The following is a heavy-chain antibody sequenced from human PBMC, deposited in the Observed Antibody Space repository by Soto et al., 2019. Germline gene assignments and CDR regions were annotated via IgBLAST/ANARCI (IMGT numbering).Heavy chain of an antibody. V-gene: IGHV3-33*01. J-gene: IGHJ6*02. D-gene: IGHD3-22*01. Sequence: HPGGSLRLSCAASGFTFSSYGMHWVRQAPGKGLEWVAVIWYDGSNKYYADSVKGRFTISRDNSKNTLYLQMNSLRAEDTAVYYCARGGITMIVVDKPLSMDVWGQGTTVTVSS. CDR2: IWYDGSNK. CDR1: GFTFSSYG. CDR3: ARGGITMIVVDKPLSMDV.